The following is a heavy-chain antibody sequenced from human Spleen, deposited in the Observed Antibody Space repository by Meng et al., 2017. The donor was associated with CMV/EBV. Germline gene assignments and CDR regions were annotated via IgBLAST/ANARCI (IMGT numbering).Heavy chain of an antibody. CDR3: AKDFNWNFSHFDY. J-gene: IGHJ4*02. CDR1: GFTFDDYA. D-gene: IGHD1-7*01. CDR2: ISWNSGSI. Sequence: GRSLRLSCAASGFTFDDYAMNWVRQAPGKGLEWVSGISWNSGSIGYADSVKGRFTISRDNAKNSLYLQMNSLRAEDTCLYYCAKDFNWNFSHFDYWVQGTLVTVSS. V-gene: IGHV3-9*01.